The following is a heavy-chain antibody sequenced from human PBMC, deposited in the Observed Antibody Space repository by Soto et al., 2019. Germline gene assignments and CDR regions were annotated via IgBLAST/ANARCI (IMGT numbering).Heavy chain of an antibody. Sequence: QAQVVQSVAEVRNPGSSVKLSCKASEGTFNSYAIAWVRQAPGQGLEWMGGIIPYYNTLNYAQKFQDRVTITAVDSTNTVYMELSSLRSDDTAVYFCECGASRWYPYFFDTWAKRTLISVSS. D-gene: IGHD6-13*01. CDR2: IIPYYNTL. CDR1: EGTFNSYA. V-gene: IGHV1-69*01. CDR3: ECGASRWYPYFFDT. J-gene: IGHJ4*02.